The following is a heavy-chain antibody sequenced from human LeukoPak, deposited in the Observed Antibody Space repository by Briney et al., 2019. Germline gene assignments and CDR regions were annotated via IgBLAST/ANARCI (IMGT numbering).Heavy chain of an antibody. CDR1: GFTFSSYA. CDR3: AKSREGIAVAGYYFDY. V-gene: IGHV3-23*01. J-gene: IGHJ4*02. Sequence: GGSLRLSCAASGFTFSSYAMSWVRQAPGKGLEWVSAISGSGGSTYYADSVKGRFTISRDNSKNTLYLQMNSLRAEDTAVYYCAKSREGIAVAGYYFDYWGQGTLVTVSS. CDR2: ISGSGGST. D-gene: IGHD6-19*01.